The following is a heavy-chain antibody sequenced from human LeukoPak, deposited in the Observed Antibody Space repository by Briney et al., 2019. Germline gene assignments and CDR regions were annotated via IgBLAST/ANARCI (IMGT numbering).Heavy chain of an antibody. Sequence: GGCPRLSCAASGFTFSSYEMNWVRQAPGKGLEWVSYTSSSGSTIYYADSVKGRFTISRDNAKKSLYLQMNSLRAEDTAVYYCARVPTVGSGGYQFDYWGQGTLVTVSS. J-gene: IGHJ4*02. CDR1: GFTFSSYE. CDR3: ARVPTVGSGGYQFDY. CDR2: TSSSGSTI. D-gene: IGHD2-15*01. V-gene: IGHV3-48*03.